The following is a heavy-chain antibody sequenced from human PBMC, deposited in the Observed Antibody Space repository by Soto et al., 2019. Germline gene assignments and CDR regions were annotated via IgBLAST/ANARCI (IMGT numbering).Heavy chain of an antibody. V-gene: IGHV4-61*01. CDR2: IYYSGST. CDR3: ARADLVGKGGWYSGY. D-gene: IGHD6-19*01. CDR1: GGSVSSGSYY. Sequence: SETLSLTCTVSGGSVSSGSYYWSWIRQPPGKGLEWIGYIYYSGSTNYNPSLKSRVTISVDTSKNQFSLKLSSVTAADTAVYYCARADLVGKGGWYSGYWGQGTLVTVSS. J-gene: IGHJ4*02.